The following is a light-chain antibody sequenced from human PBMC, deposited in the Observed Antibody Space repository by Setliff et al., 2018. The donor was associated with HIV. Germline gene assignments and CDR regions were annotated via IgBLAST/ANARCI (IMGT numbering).Light chain of an antibody. V-gene: IGLV2-11*01. CDR3: CSYAGSYTYV. J-gene: IGLJ1*01. Sequence: QSVLTQPRSMSGSPGQSVTISCTGISSDVDAYDYVSWYQHHPGKAPKLLIYDVSERPSGVPDRFSGSKSGNTASLTISGLQAEDEADYYCCSYAGSYTYVFGTGTKVTVL. CDR1: SSDVDAYDY. CDR2: DVS.